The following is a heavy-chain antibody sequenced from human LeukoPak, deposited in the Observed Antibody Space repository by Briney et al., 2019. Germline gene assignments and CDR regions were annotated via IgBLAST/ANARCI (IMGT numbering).Heavy chain of an antibody. V-gene: IGHV1-2*02. J-gene: IGHJ4*02. Sequence: GASVKVSCKASGYTFTGYYMHWVRQAPGQGLEWMGWINPNSGGTNYAQKFQGRVTMTRDTSISTAYMELSRLRSDDTAVYYRARNCYYDSSGTEGNYFDYWGQGTLVTVSS. CDR1: GYTFTGYY. CDR3: ARNCYYDSSGTEGNYFDY. D-gene: IGHD3-22*01. CDR2: INPNSGGT.